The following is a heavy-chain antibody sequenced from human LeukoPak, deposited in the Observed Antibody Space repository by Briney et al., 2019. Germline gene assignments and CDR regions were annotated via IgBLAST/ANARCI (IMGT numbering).Heavy chain of an antibody. V-gene: IGHV1-18*01. D-gene: IGHD6-13*01. CDR1: GYSFTSYV. CDR3: ARDPLRSTWSTYYNALDV. CDR2: ISSYNGNT. Sequence: ASMKVSCKGSGYSFTSYVINWVRPAPGQGLEWMGWISSYNGNTDYAQKCQGRVTMTTDTSTSTAYMELRSLTSDDTAVYYCARDPLRSTWSTYYNALDVWGQGTTVTVSS. J-gene: IGHJ6*02.